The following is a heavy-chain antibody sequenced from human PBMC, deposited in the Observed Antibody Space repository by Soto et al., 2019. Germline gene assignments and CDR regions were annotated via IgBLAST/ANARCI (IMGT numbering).Heavy chain of an antibody. CDR1: GYTFTSYG. D-gene: IGHD5-12*01. CDR2: ISAYNGNT. Sequence: GASVKVSCKASGYTFTSYGISWVRQAPGQGLEWMGWISAYNGNTNYAQKLQGRVTMTTDTSTSTAYMELRSLRSDDTAVHYCARNPDIVATMGFYYYYYMDVWGKGTTVTVSS. J-gene: IGHJ6*03. CDR3: ARNPDIVATMGFYYYYYMDV. V-gene: IGHV1-18*01.